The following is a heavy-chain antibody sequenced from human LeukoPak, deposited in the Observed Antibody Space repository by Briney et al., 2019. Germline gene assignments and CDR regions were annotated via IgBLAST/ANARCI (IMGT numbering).Heavy chain of an antibody. CDR1: GGSISSYY. J-gene: IGHJ4*02. Sequence: SETLSLTCTVSGGSISSYYWSWIRQPPGKGLEWIGYIYYSGSTNYNPSLKSRVTISVDTSKNQFSLKLSSVTAADTAVYYCARDGGYSYGVRGVLDYWGQGTLVTVSS. D-gene: IGHD5-18*01. CDR3: ARDGGYSYGVRGVLDY. CDR2: IYYSGST. V-gene: IGHV4-59*01.